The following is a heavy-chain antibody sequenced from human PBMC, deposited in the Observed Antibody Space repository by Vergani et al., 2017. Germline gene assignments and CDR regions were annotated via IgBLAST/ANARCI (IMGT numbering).Heavy chain of an antibody. CDR2: IRYDGSNR. D-gene: IGHD3-10*01. CDR3: AKGRDIWFGELSLGY. Sequence: QVQLVESGGGVVQPGGSLRLSCAASGFTFSSYGMHWVRQAPGKGLEWVAFIRYDGSNRYYADSVKSRFTISRDNSKNTLYLQMNSLRAEDTAVYYCAKGRDIWFGELSLGYWGQGTLVTVSS. J-gene: IGHJ4*02. CDR1: GFTFSSYG. V-gene: IGHV3-30*02.